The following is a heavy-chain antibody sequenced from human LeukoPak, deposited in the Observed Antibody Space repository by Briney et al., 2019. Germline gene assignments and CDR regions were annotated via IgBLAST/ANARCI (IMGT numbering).Heavy chain of an antibody. V-gene: IGHV4-59*01. CDR3: ARGRGDSRGTSFDS. CDR2: IYYTGTT. D-gene: IGHD3-22*01. J-gene: IGHJ4*02. CDR1: GDSISMYH. Sequence: PSETLSLTCTVSGDSISMYHWSLIRQPPGKGLEVIGYIYYTGTTTYNPSLKSRLTISIDTSKNQFSLNLISLTAADTAVYYCARGRGDSRGTSFDSWGQGTLVTVSS.